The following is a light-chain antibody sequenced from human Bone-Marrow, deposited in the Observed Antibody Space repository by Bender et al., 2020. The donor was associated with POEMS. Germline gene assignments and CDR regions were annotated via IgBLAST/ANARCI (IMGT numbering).Light chain of an antibody. J-gene: IGLJ3*02. CDR2: EVS. V-gene: IGLV2-14*02. Sequence: QSALTQPASVSGSPGLSITISCTGTSSDVGRYNLVSWYQQHPGKAPKLMIYEVSERPSGVPDRFSGSKSGTSASLAITGLQSDDEAIYFCVAWDASLNGWVFGGGTKLTVL. CDR1: SSDVGRYNL. CDR3: VAWDASLNGWV.